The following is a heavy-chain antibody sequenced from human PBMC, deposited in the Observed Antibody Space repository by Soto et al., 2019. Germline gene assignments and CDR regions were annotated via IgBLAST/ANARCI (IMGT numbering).Heavy chain of an antibody. CDR2: INWNSGRI. J-gene: IGHJ1*01. Sequence: EVQLVESGGGLVQPGRSLRLSCAASGFTFDDYAMHWVRQAPGKGLEWVSGINWNSGRIGYADSVKGRFAISRDNAKNSLHLQMNSLRAEDTAFYYCVKDESINWYSGHFRHWGQGTLVTVSS. CDR3: VKDESINWYSGHFRH. V-gene: IGHV3-9*01. CDR1: GFTFDDYA. D-gene: IGHD6-13*01.